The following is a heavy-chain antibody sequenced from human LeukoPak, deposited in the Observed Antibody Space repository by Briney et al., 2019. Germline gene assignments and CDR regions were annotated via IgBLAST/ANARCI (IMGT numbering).Heavy chain of an antibody. CDR2: IIPIFGTA. J-gene: IGHJ4*02. V-gene: IGHV1-69*01. CDR1: GGTFSSYA. Sequence: SVKVSCKASGGTFSSYAISWVRQAPGQGPEWMGGIIPIFGTANYAQKLQGRVTITADESTSTAYMELSSLRSEDTAVYYCARAFSQYYDILTGYHSLDYWGQGTLVTVSS. D-gene: IGHD3-9*01. CDR3: ARAFSQYYDILTGYHSLDY.